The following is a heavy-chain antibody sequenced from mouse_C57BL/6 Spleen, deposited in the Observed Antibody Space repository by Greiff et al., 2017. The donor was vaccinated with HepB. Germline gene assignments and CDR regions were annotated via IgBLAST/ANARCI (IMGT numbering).Heavy chain of an antibody. Sequence: QVQLQQPGAELVMPGASVKLSCKASGYTFTSYWMHWVKQRPGQGLEWIGEIDPSDSYTNYNQKFKGKSTLTVDKSSSTAYMQLSSLTSEDSAVYYCARGGDGSLFDYGGQGTTLTVSS. D-gene: IGHD2-3*01. V-gene: IGHV1-69*01. CDR3: ARGGDGSLFDY. CDR1: GYTFTSYW. CDR2: IDPSDSYT. J-gene: IGHJ2*01.